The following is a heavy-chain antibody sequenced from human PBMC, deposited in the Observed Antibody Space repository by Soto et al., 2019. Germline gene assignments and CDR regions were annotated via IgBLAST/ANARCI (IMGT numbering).Heavy chain of an antibody. J-gene: IGHJ4*02. Sequence: EVQLLESGGGLVQPGGSLRLSCAASGFIFSKYAMSWVRQAPGKGLEWVSFISGDGGSTHYADSVKGRFTISRDNSKKTLSLQMNSLRAEDTAVYYCAKDERRNFDYWGQGTLVTVSS. V-gene: IGHV3-23*01. CDR3: AKDERRNFDY. CDR2: ISGDGGST. CDR1: GFIFSKYA.